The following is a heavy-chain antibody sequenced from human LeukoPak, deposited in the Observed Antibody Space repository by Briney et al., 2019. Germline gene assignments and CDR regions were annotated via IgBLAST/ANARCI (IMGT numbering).Heavy chain of an antibody. V-gene: IGHV3-21*01. CDR1: GFTFSSYS. D-gene: IGHD1-26*01. CDR3: ARGGRWGATGGYNWFDP. J-gene: IGHJ5*02. CDR2: ISSDSSYI. Sequence: GGSLRLSCAASGFTFSSYSMNWVRQAPGKGLEWVSSISSDSSYISYAESVKGRFTISRENAKNSLYLQMNSLRAGDTAVYYCARGGRWGATGGYNWFDPWGQGTLVTVSS.